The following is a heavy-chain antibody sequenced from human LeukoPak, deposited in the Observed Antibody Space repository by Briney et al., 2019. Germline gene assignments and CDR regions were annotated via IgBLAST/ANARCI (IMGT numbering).Heavy chain of an antibody. D-gene: IGHD1-1*01. CDR3: ARDKSTIIEYFQR. V-gene: IGHV1-18*01. CDR1: GYTFTSYG. CDR2: ISGYNGNT. J-gene: IGHJ1*01. Sequence: GASVKVSCKASGYTFTSYGISWVRQAPGQGPEWMGWISGYNGNTKYAQKIQGRVTMTTDTSTSTAYMELRSLRSDDTAVYYCARDKSTIIEYFQRWGQGTLVTVSS.